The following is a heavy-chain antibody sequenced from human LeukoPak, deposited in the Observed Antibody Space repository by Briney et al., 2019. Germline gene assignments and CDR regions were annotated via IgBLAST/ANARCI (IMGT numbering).Heavy chain of an antibody. Sequence: SETLSLTCAVYGGSFSGHFWSWIRQTPEKGLQWIGEINHSETTSYNPSLKSRVSTSADVSKNQFSLKLNSVTAADTAVYYCARAKPNWSPPDYWGQGTLVTVSS. CDR3: ARAKPNWSPPDY. D-gene: IGHD1-1*01. V-gene: IGHV4-34*01. J-gene: IGHJ4*02. CDR1: GGSFSGHF. CDR2: INHSETT.